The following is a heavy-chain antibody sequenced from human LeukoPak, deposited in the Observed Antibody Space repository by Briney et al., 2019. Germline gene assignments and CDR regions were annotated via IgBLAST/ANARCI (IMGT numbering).Heavy chain of an antibody. D-gene: IGHD6-13*01. CDR3: ARAPPPGFVAAAGQHFDS. Sequence: PSETLSLTCTVSGGSISSSNYYWGWIRQPPGKGLEWIGSIYYSESTYYNPSLKSRVTISVDTSKNQFSLKLSSVTAADTAVYYCARAPPPGFVAAAGQHFDSWGQGTLVTVSS. CDR2: IYYSEST. CDR1: GGSISSSNYY. J-gene: IGHJ4*02. V-gene: IGHV4-39*07.